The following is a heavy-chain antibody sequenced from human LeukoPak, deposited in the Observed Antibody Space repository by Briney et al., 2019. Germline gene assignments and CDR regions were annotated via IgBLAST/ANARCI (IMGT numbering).Heavy chain of an antibody. J-gene: IGHJ4*02. CDR1: GGSISDYY. CDR3: ARENSASYREFDS. D-gene: IGHD1-26*01. V-gene: IGHV4-59*01. Sequence: WETLSLTCTVSGGSISDYYWSWIRQPPGKGLEWIGWIFGSGSSNYNPSLKSRLTISVDTSKNQFSLKLTSATAADTAVYYCARENSASYREFDSWGQGTQVTVSS. CDR2: IFGSGSS.